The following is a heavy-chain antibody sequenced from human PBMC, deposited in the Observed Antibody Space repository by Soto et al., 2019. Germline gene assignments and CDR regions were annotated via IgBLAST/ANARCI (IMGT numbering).Heavy chain of an antibody. CDR2: IIPIFGTA. CDR1: GGTFSSYA. Sequence: QVQLVQSGAEVKKPGSSVKVSCKASGGTFSSYAISWVRQAPGQGLEWMGGIIPIFGTANYAQKFQGRVTITADESTSTAYMELSSLRSEDTAVYYCARDLKDIVVVVAATPYYYYYGMDVWGQGATVTVSS. CDR3: ARDLKDIVVVVAATPYYYYYGMDV. D-gene: IGHD2-15*01. V-gene: IGHV1-69*01. J-gene: IGHJ6*02.